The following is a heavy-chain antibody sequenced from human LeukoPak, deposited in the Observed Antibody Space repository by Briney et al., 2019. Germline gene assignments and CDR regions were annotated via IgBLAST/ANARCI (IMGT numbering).Heavy chain of an antibody. CDR2: VSYDGTT. CDR3: ARLDCSGDGCYNH. CDR1: GDSVTSYY. J-gene: IGHJ4*02. D-gene: IGHD2-15*01. V-gene: IGHV4-59*02. Sequence: PSETLSLTCSVSGDSVTSYYWSWVRQPPGEGLEWIGYVSYDGTTNYTPSLRSRVIMAVDTAKNQISLSLRSVTAADTAVYYCARLDCSGDGCYNHWGQGTLVSVSS.